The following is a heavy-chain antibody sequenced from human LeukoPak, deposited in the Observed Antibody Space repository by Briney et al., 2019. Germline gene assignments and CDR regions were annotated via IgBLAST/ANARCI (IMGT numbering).Heavy chain of an antibody. J-gene: IGHJ4*02. Sequence: SETLSLTCTVSGGSISSSSYYWGWIRQPPGKGLEWIGSIYYSGSTYYNPSLKSRVTISVDTSKNQFSLKLSSVTAADTAVYYCARDLSPYSSEFDYWGQGTLVTVSS. CDR3: ARDLSPYSSEFDY. CDR2: IYYSGST. D-gene: IGHD6-25*01. CDR1: GGSISSSSYY. V-gene: IGHV4-39*07.